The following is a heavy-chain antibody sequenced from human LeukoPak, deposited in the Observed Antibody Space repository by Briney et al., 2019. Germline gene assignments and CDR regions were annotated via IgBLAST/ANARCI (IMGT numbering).Heavy chain of an antibody. CDR1: GFTFSSYT. Sequence: PGGSLRLSCAASGFTFSSYTIHWVRQPPGKGLEWVAVISFDGSNKYYADSVKGRFTISRDNSKNTLYLQMNSLRAEDTAVYYCARDRAVTNYFDYWGQGTLVTVSS. V-gene: IGHV3-30-3*01. CDR3: ARDRAVTNYFDY. J-gene: IGHJ4*02. CDR2: ISFDGSNK. D-gene: IGHD4-17*01.